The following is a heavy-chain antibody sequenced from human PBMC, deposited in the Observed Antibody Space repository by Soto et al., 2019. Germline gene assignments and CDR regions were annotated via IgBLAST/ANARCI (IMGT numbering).Heavy chain of an antibody. J-gene: IGHJ4*02. CDR3: ARISGWYGTDY. Sequence: SETLSLTCAVYGGSFSGYYWSWIRQPPGKGLEWIGEINHSGSTNYNPSLKSRVTISVDTSKNQFSLKLSSVTAADTAVYYCARISGWYGTDYWGQGTLVTFSS. CDR2: INHSGST. CDR1: GGSFSGYY. V-gene: IGHV4-34*01. D-gene: IGHD6-19*01.